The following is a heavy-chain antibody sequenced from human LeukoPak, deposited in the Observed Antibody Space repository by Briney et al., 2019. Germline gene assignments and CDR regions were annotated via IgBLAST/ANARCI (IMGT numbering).Heavy chain of an antibody. CDR2: INWNGGTT. CDR1: GFTFDAYG. V-gene: IGHV3-20*01. CDR3: ARTRYSGSYGGADY. Sequence: PGGSLRLYCAASGFTFDAYGMTWVRQAPGKGPEWVSGINWNGGTTGYADSVKGRFTISRDNAKNSLYLQMSSLRAEDTALYHCARTRYSGSYGGADYWGQGTLVTVSS. J-gene: IGHJ4*02. D-gene: IGHD1-26*01.